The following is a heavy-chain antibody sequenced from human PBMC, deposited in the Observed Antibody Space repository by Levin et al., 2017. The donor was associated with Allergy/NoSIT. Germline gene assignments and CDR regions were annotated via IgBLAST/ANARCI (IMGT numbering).Heavy chain of an antibody. CDR3: ARLEVVTAIPGFDY. Sequence: KPGGSLRLSCKGSGYSFTSYWIGWVRQMPGKGLEWMGIIYPGDSDTRYSPSFQGQVTISADKSISTAYLQWSSLKASDTAMYYCARLEVVTAIPGFDYWGQGTLVTVSS. CDR1: GYSFTSYW. V-gene: IGHV5-51*01. CDR2: IYPGDSDT. J-gene: IGHJ4*02. D-gene: IGHD2-21*02.